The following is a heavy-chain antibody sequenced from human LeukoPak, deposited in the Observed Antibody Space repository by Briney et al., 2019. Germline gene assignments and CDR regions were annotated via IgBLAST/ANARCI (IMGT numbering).Heavy chain of an antibody. D-gene: IGHD3-10*01. CDR3: ARGGSGSGYLYYFDY. V-gene: IGHV1-2*06. J-gene: IGHJ4*01. Sequence: ASVKVSCKASGYSFSDYSIHWVRQAPGQGLEWMGRINPNGGGTSYAQNFQGRVSMTRDTSISTTYMELSGLTSDDTAVYYCARGGSGSGYLYYFDYWGQGTLVSVSS. CDR2: INPNGGGT. CDR1: GYSFSDYS.